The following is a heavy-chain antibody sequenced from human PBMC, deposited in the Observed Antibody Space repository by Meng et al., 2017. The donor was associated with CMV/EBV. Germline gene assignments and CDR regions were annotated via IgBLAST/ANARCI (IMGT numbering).Heavy chain of an antibody. CDR2: INPNSGGT. Sequence: QVELVASGAEVQKPGASVKVPCKASGYTCTGDYMHWVRQAPGQGLEWMGWINPNSGGTNYAQKFQGRVTMTRDTSISTAYMELSRLRSDDTAVYYCARGYCSGGSCYPDYWGQGTLVTVSS. D-gene: IGHD2-15*01. J-gene: IGHJ4*02. CDR3: ARGYCSGGSCYPDY. V-gene: IGHV1-2*02. CDR1: GYTCTGDY.